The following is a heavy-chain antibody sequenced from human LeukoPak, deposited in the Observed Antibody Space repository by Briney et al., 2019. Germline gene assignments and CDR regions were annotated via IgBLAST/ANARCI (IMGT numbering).Heavy chain of an antibody. D-gene: IGHD1-26*01. J-gene: IGHJ4*02. CDR3: ARSAGGGGYWAFDY. Sequence: PGGSLRLSCAASGFTFSSYAMNWVRQAPGKSLEWVSYISSLSTTIYYADSVKGRFTISRDNAKNSLYLQMNFLRAEDTAVYYCARSAGGGGYWAFDYWGQGTLVTVSS. V-gene: IGHV3-48*01. CDR2: ISSLSTTI. CDR1: GFTFSSYA.